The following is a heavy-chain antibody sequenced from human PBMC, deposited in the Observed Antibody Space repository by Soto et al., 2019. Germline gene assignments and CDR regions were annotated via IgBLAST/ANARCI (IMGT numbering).Heavy chain of an antibody. CDR3: ARDMAHYDFWGNNERALDV. J-gene: IGHJ6*02. CDR2: ISWNSDIR. Sequence: PGGSLRLSCAASGFTFDDSVMHWVRQSPGKGLEWVSGISWNSDIRAYADSVKGRFTISRDNAKNSLYLQMSMLRVEDTALYYCARDMAHYDFWGNNERALDVWGQGTMVTVSS. D-gene: IGHD3-3*01. V-gene: IGHV3-9*01. CDR1: GFTFDDSV.